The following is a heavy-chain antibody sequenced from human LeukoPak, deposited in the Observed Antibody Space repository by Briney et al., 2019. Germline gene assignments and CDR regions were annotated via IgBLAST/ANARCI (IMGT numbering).Heavy chain of an antibody. CDR3: ARGEGFGELFYYFDY. CDR1: GFTFSSYW. Sequence: GGSLRLSCAASGFTFSSYWMHWVRQAPGKGLVWVSRINSDGSSTSYADSVKGRFTISRDNAKNTLYLQMNSLRAEETAVYYCARGEGFGELFYYFDYWGQGTPVTVSS. D-gene: IGHD3-10*01. CDR2: INSDGSST. V-gene: IGHV3-74*01. J-gene: IGHJ4*02.